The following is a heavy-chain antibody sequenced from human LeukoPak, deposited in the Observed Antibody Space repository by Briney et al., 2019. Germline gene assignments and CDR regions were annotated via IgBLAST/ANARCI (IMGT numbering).Heavy chain of an antibody. D-gene: IGHD4-23*01. Sequence: SETLSLTCTVSGGSISSYYWSWVRQPPGKGLEWVGYIFYTGSTNYNPALKSRVTISVLTSKNRFSLKLSSVTAADTAVYYCATLTGGDDAFDIWGQGTMVTVSS. J-gene: IGHJ3*02. CDR1: GGSISSYY. V-gene: IGHV4-59*01. CDR3: ATLTGGDDAFDI. CDR2: IFYTGST.